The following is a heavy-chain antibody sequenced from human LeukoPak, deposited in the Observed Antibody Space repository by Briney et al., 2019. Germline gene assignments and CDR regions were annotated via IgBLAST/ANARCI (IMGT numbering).Heavy chain of an antibody. J-gene: IGHJ6*02. CDR3: ARERYCSTPSRPMDV. CDR1: GYTFTGYY. V-gene: IGHV1-2*02. Sequence: VASVKVSCTASGYTFTGYYIHWVRQAPGQGLEWMGWIYPNSGGTNYAQKFQGRVTMTRDTSISTAYMELSRLISDDTAMYYCARERYCSTPSRPMDVWGQGTTVTVSS. D-gene: IGHD2-2*01. CDR2: IYPNSGGT.